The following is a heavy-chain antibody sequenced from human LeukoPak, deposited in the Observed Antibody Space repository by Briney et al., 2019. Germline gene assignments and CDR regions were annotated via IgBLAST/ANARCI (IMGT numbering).Heavy chain of an antibody. D-gene: IGHD1-26*01. J-gene: IGHJ4*02. CDR3: ARASSGRSGKLDY. CDR2: INHSGST. Sequence: SETLSLTCAVYGGSFSGYYWSWIRQPPGKGLEWIGEINHSGSTNYNPSLKSRVTISVDTSKNQFSLKLSSVTAADTAVYYRARASSGRSGKLDYWGQGTLVTVSS. V-gene: IGHV4-34*01. CDR1: GGSFSGYY.